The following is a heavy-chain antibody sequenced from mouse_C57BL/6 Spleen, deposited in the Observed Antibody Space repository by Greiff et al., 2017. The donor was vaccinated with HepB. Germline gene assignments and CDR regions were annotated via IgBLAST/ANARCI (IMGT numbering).Heavy chain of an antibody. J-gene: IGHJ3*01. V-gene: IGHV1-80*01. CDR2: IYPGDGDT. Sequence: VQLKESGAELVKPGASVKISCKASGYAFSSYWMNWVKQRPGKGLEWIGQIYPGDGDTNYNGKFKGKATLTADKSSSTAYMQLSSLTSEDSAVYFCARMNYDYDEAYWGQGTLVTVSA. D-gene: IGHD2-4*01. CDR1: GYAFSSYW. CDR3: ARMNYDYDEAY.